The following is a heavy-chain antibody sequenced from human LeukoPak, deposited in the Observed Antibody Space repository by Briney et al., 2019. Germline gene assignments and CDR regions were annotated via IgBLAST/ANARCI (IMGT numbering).Heavy chain of an antibody. V-gene: IGHV3-53*01. CDR1: GFTVSSNH. CDR3: ARGPAGYN. J-gene: IGHJ4*02. D-gene: IGHD1-1*01. Sequence: GGSLRLSCAASGFTVSSNHMSWVRQAPGEGLEWVSVIYSGGSTDYADSVKGRFTISRVILKNTLYLQMNSLRAKDTAVYYCARGPAGYNWGQGTLVTVSS. CDR2: IYSGGST.